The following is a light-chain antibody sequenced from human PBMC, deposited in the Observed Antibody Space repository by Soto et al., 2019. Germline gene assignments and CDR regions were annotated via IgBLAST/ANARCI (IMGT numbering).Light chain of an antibody. J-gene: IGLJ1*01. V-gene: IGLV2-14*01. CDR3: SSYKSSTLSV. CDR2: EVS. CDR1: SSDVGGYNS. Sequence: QSVLTQPASVSGCPGQSITISCTGTSSDVGGYNSVSWYQQHPGKAPKLMIYEVSHRPSGVSHRFSGSKSGNTASLTISGLQAEDEADYYCSSYKSSTLSVFGTRTNVAVL.